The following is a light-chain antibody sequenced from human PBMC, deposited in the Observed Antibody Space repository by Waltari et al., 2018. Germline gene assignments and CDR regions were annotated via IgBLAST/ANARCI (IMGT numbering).Light chain of an antibody. CDR3: CLYAGSSTFYV. CDR2: DVS. CDR1: SSDVGGYNY. Sequence: QSALTQPASVYGSPGQSITISCTGTSSDVGGYNYVSWYQQHPGKTPKLMLYDVSKRPSGVSNLFYGSKAGHTASLTISGLQAEDEADYYCCLYAGSSTFYVFGTGTKVTVL. V-gene: IGLV2-23*02. J-gene: IGLJ1*01.